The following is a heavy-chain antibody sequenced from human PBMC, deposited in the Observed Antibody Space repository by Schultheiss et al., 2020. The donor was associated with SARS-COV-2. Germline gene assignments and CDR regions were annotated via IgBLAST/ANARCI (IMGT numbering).Heavy chain of an antibody. CDR2: ISGSGGST. CDR3: ATYTVTSSH. D-gene: IGHD4-11*01. Sequence: GESLKISCAASGFTFRSYGMNWVRQAPGKGLEWVSAISGSGGSTYYADSVKGRFTISRDNADNSLYLHMNSLRAEDTAVYYCATYTVTSSHWGQGTLVTVSS. V-gene: IGHV3-23*01. CDR1: GFTFRSYG. J-gene: IGHJ4*02.